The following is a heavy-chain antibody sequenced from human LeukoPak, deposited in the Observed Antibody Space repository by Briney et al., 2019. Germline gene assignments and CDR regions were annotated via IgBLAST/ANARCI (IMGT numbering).Heavy chain of an antibody. Sequence: GGSLRLSCAASGFTFSSYSMNWVRQAPGKGLEWVAVISYDGSDKFYADSVKGRFTISRDSSKNTLYLQMNSLRPEDTAVYYCARARPSMWIDYWGQGTLVTVSS. D-gene: IGHD5-12*01. J-gene: IGHJ4*02. CDR1: GFTFSSYS. CDR3: ARARPSMWIDY. CDR2: ISYDGSDK. V-gene: IGHV3-30*03.